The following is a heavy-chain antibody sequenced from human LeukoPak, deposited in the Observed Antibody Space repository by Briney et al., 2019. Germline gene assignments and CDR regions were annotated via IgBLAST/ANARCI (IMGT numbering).Heavy chain of an antibody. D-gene: IGHD2-15*01. J-gene: IGHJ3*02. CDR2: FYTSGTT. Sequence: SQTLSLTCTVSGVSISSDSYYWSWIRQPAGKGLEWIGRFYTSGTTNYNPSLKSRVTISVDTSKNQFSLKLRSVTAADTALYYCARSELSCSGGSCPPRYAFDIWGQGTVVTASS. CDR1: GVSISSDSYY. V-gene: IGHV4-61*02. CDR3: ARSELSCSGGSCPPRYAFDI.